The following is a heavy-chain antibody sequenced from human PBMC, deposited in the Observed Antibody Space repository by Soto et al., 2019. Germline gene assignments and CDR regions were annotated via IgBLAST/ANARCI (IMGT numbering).Heavy chain of an antibody. CDR1: EFTFTYAW. D-gene: IGHD3-16*02. J-gene: IGHJ4*02. V-gene: IGHV3-15*07. CDR2: IKSKTDGGTT. Sequence: LRLSWAASEFTFTYAWMIWVRQAPGKGLEWVGRIKSKTDGGTTDYAAPVKGRFTISRDESQNTLYLQMNSLKTEDTAVYYCTSLYYGHWGQGTLVTVSS. CDR3: TSLYYGH.